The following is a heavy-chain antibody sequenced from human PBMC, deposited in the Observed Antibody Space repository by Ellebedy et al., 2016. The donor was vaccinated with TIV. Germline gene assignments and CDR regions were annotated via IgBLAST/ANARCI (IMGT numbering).Heavy chain of an antibody. V-gene: IGHV3-23*01. J-gene: IGHJ4*02. CDR1: GFSFSSYA. CDR2: ISGSGDST. D-gene: IGHD6-19*01. CDR3: AKVGWSSGWPHDY. Sequence: GESLKISXAASGFSFSSYAMSWVRQAPGKGLEWVSGISGSGDSTYYADSVKGRFTISRDNSKNTLCLQMNRLRAEDTAVYYCAKVGWSSGWPHDYWGQGTLVTVSS.